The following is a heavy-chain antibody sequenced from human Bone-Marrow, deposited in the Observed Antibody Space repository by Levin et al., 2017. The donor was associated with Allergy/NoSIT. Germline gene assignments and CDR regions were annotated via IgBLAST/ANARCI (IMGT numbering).Heavy chain of an antibody. CDR1: GYSISNGYY. Sequence: TLSLTCAVSGYSISNGYYWGWIRQPPGKGLEWIGSIYHSGRTYYNPSLKSRVTISVDTSKNQFSLRLNSVTAADTAVYYCASYDFWSGYPINGMDVWGQGTTVTVSS. CDR2: IYHSGRT. CDR3: ASYDFWSGYPINGMDV. V-gene: IGHV4-38-2*01. J-gene: IGHJ6*02. D-gene: IGHD3-3*01.